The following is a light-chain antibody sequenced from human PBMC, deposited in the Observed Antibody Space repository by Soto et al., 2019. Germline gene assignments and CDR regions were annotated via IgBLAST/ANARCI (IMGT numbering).Light chain of an antibody. CDR3: QQYNNWPPIT. CDR2: GAS. J-gene: IGKJ5*01. V-gene: IGKV3-15*01. CDR1: QSISSN. Sequence: EIVMTQSPDTLSVSPGERAPLSCRASQSISSNLAWYQQKPGQAPRLVIFGASTRATGIPARFSGSGSGTEFTLTISSLQSEDFAVYYCQQYNNWPPITFGQGTRLEIK.